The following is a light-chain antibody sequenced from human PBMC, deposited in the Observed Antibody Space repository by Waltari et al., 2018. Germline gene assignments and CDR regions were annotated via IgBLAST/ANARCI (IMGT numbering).Light chain of an antibody. CDR3: SSYTRSSTWV. Sequence: QSALTQPASVSGSPGQSITIPCPGTSSDVGNYNYVSWYQQHPGQAPKLLIYEVTNRPSGVSNRFSGSKSGNTASLTISGLQAEDEADFYCSSYTRSSTWVFGGGTKLTVL. CDR1: SSDVGNYNY. J-gene: IGLJ3*02. V-gene: IGLV2-14*03. CDR2: EVT.